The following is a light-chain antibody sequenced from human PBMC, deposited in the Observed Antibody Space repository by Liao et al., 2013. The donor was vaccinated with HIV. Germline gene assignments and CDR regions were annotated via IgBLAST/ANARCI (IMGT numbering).Light chain of an antibody. CDR1: KLGDKS. V-gene: IGLV3-1*01. CDR3: QVWDRGSAHPTV. CDR2: HGI. J-gene: IGLJ1*01. Sequence: SYEVTQPASVSVSPGQTATITCSGDKLGDKSVCWYQQRPGQSPVLVIYHGIDRPSGISDRFSGSTSENTATLTISRAEAGDEADYYCQVWDRGSAHPTVFGPGTKVTVL.